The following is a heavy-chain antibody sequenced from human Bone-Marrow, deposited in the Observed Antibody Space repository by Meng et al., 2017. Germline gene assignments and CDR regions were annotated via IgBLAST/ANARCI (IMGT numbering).Heavy chain of an antibody. CDR3: ARGSLYDYVWGSYRYGTVFDY. J-gene: IGHJ4*02. CDR2: IWYDGSNK. D-gene: IGHD3-16*02. Sequence: GGSLRLSCAASGFTFSSYGMHWVRQAPGKGLEWVAVIWYDGSNKYYADSVKGRFTISRDNSKITLYLQMNSLRAEDTAVYYCARGSLYDYVWGSYRYGTVFDYWGQGTLVTVSS. V-gene: IGHV3-33*08. CDR1: GFTFSSYG.